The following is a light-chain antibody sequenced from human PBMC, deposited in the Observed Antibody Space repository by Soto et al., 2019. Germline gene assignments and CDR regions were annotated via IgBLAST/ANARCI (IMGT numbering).Light chain of an antibody. Sequence: QSALTQPRSVSGSPGQSVSISCAGTSSDFGGYKYVSWYQQHPGKAPKLMIFDVSERPSGVPDRFSGSKSSNTASLTISGLRAEDEADYFCCSYVGGWVFGGGTKLTVL. J-gene: IGLJ3*02. CDR3: CSYVGGWV. CDR1: SSDFGGYKY. CDR2: DVS. V-gene: IGLV2-11*01.